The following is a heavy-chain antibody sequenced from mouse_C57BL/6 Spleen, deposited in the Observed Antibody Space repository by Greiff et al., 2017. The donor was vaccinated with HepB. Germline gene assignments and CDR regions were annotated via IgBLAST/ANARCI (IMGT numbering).Heavy chain of an antibody. Sequence: QVHVKQSGAELVRPGASVTLSCKASGYTFTDYEMHWVKQTPVHGLEWIGAIDPETGGTAYNQKFKGKAILTADKSSSTAYMELRSLTSEDSAVYYCTRDYGSREVFDYWGQGTTLTVSS. D-gene: IGHD1-1*01. CDR3: TRDYGSREVFDY. V-gene: IGHV1-15*01. J-gene: IGHJ2*01. CDR1: GYTFTDYE. CDR2: IDPETGGT.